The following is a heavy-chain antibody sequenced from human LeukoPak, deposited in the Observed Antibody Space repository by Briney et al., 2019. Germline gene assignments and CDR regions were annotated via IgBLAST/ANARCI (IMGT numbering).Heavy chain of an antibody. CDR2: MSSDGGTT. CDR3: ARGGSLSAYDS. CDR1: GFTLTNFA. Sequence: GGSLRLSCATSGFTLTNFAMHWVRQAPGKGLEYVSAMSSDGGTTYYANSVKDRFTMSRDKSKNAVYLQMGSLRPDDMAVYYCARGGSLSAYDSWGQGTLVTVSS. J-gene: IGHJ4*02. D-gene: IGHD2/OR15-2a*01. V-gene: IGHV3-64*01.